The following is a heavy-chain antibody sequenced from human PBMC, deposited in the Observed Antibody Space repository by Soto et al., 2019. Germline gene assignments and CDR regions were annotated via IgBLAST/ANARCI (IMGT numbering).Heavy chain of an antibody. Sequence: AAAKVSCKASGYTFTSYGISWVRQAPGQEREWMGWISAYNGNTNYAQKLQGRVTMTTDTSTSTAYMELRSLRSDDTAVYYSARYLREAAAGKLYYYYGMDVWGQGTTVTVSS. V-gene: IGHV1-18*04. CDR3: ARYLREAAAGKLYYYYGMDV. CDR1: GYTFTSYG. D-gene: IGHD6-13*01. CDR2: ISAYNGNT. J-gene: IGHJ6*02.